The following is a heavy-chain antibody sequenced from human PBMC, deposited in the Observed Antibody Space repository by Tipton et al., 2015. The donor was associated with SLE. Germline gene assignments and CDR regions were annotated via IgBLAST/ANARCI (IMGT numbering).Heavy chain of an antibody. CDR2: ISSNGGST. V-gene: IGHV3-64D*06. CDR1: GFTFSSYA. CDR3: AKNAYDYIWGNYRWVDV. D-gene: IGHD3-16*02. J-gene: IGHJ6*02. Sequence: SLRLSCSASGFTFSSYAMHWVRQAPGKGLEYVSAISSNGGSTYYADSVKGRFTISRDNSKNTLYLQMNSLRAEDTAVYYCAKNAYDYIWGNYRWVDVWGQGTSVTVSS.